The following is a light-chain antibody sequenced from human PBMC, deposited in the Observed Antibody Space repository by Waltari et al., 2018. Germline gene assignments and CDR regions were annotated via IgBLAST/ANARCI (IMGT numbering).Light chain of an antibody. CDR2: LGS. V-gene: IGKV2-28*01. CDR3: RQSLQTPVT. CDR1: QSLLHSNGYYY. Sequence: DIVMTQSPPSLPVTPGEPASISCRSSQSLLHSNGYYYLDWYLQTPGQSPQLLFYLGSNGASGVPARFTWSGAGTTGTLKISRVEAEDVGVYYCRQSLQTPVTFGGGTKVEIK. J-gene: IGKJ4*01.